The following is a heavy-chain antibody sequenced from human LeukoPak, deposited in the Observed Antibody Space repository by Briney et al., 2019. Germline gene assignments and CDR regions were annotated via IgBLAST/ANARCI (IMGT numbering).Heavy chain of an antibody. CDR1: GYTFTGYY. CDR3: ARLDITIIPY. CDR2: INPNSGGT. V-gene: IGHV1-2*02. Sequence: ASVKVSCKASGYTFTGYYTHWVRQAPGQGLEWLGWINPNSGGTNYAQKFQGRITMTRDTSITTAYMELSSLTSDDTAVYYCARLDITIIPYWGQGTLVTVSS. J-gene: IGHJ4*02. D-gene: IGHD3-22*01.